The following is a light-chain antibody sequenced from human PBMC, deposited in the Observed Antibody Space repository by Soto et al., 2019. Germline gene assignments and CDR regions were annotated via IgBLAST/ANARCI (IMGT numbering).Light chain of an antibody. Sequence: QSVLTQPPSVSGSPGQRGTISCTWRSANIGAGYDVHWYQQLPGTAPKLLIYGNSNRPSGVPDQFSGSKSGTSASLAITGLQAEDEADYYCQSYDSSLSGSKVFGTGTKVTVL. V-gene: IGLV1-40*01. J-gene: IGLJ1*01. CDR3: QSYDSSLSGSKV. CDR1: SANIGAGYD. CDR2: GNS.